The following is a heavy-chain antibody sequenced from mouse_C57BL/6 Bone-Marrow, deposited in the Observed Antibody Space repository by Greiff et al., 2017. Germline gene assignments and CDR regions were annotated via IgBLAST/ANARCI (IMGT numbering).Heavy chain of an antibody. CDR1: GFTFSSYG. Sequence: EVKLVESGGDLVKPGGSLKLSCAASGFTFSSYGMSWVRQTPDKRLEWVATISSGGSYTYYPDSVKGRFTISRDNAKNTLYLQMSSLKSEDTAMYYCARHGSYGYRGQGTTLTVSS. CDR3: ARHGSYGY. D-gene: IGHD1-1*02. V-gene: IGHV5-6*01. J-gene: IGHJ2*01. CDR2: ISSGGSYT.